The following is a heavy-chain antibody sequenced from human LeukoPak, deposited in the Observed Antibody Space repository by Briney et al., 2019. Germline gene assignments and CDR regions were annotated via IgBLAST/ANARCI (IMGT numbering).Heavy chain of an antibody. J-gene: IGHJ4*02. D-gene: IGHD6-6*01. CDR1: GGSISSGDYY. CDR2: IYYSGST. Sequence: SETLSLTCTVSGGSISSGDYYWSWIRQPPGKGLEWIGYIYYSGSTYYNPSLKSRVTISVDTSKNQFSLKLSSVTAADTAVYYCARWDSGSSSGVYFDYWGQGTLVTVSS. V-gene: IGHV4-30-4*01. CDR3: ARWDSGSSSGVYFDY.